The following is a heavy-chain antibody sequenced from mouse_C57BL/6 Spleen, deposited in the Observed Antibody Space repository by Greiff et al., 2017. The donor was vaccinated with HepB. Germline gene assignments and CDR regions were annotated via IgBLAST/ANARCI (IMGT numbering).Heavy chain of an antibody. V-gene: IGHV3-6*01. CDR2: ISYDGSN. CDR3: ARGYDYDGGRFAY. D-gene: IGHD2-4*01. J-gene: IGHJ3*01. CDR1: GYSITSGYY. Sequence: EVKLMESGPGLVKPSQSLSLTCSVTGYSITSGYYWNWIRQFPGNKLEWMGYISYDGSNNYNPSLKNRISITRDTSKNQFFLKLNSVTTEDTATYYCARGYDYDGGRFAYWGQGTLVTVSA.